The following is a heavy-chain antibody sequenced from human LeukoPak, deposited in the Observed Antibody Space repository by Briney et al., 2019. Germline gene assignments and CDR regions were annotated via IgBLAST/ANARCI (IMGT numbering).Heavy chain of an antibody. J-gene: IGHJ6*02. CDR1: GYTFPSYD. CDR3: ARARGGSSGGYYGMDV. D-gene: IGHD3-16*01. V-gene: IGHV1-8*01. Sequence: GSVKVSCKASGYTFPSYDINWVRQATGQGLEWMGWMNPNSGNTGYAQQFQGRVTMTRNTSINTAYMELSSLRSEDTAVYYCARARGGSSGGYYGMDVWGQGTTVTVSS. CDR2: MNPNSGNT.